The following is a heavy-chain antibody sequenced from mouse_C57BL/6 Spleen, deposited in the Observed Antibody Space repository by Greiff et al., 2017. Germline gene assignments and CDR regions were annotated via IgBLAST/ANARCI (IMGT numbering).Heavy chain of an antibody. CDR2: IYPGAGDS. J-gene: IGHJ3*01. CDR3: ARGDDYGGLWFAY. D-gene: IGHD2-4*01. Sequence: VQLQQSGAELVKPGASVKISCKASGYAFSSYWMNWVKQRPGKGLEWIGQIYPGAGDSNYNGKFKGKATLTADKSSSAAYMQLSSLTSEDSAVYFSARGDDYGGLWFAYWGQGTLVTVSA. CDR1: GYAFSSYW. V-gene: IGHV1-80*01.